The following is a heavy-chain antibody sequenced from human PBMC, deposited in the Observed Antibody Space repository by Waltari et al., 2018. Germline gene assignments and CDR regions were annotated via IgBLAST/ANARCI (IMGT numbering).Heavy chain of an antibody. J-gene: IGHJ6*03. CDR1: GGSFSGYY. CDR3: ARGVVPAAPGVYYYYMDV. D-gene: IGHD2-2*01. V-gene: IGHV4-34*01. CDR2: MNHSGCT. Sequence: QVQLQQWGAGLLKPSETLSLTCAVYGGSFSGYYWSWIRQPPGQGVEWHGEMNHSGCTDYTPSLKSRVTISVDTSKHQFSLKLSSVTAADTAVYYCARGVVPAAPGVYYYYMDVWGKGTTVTISS.